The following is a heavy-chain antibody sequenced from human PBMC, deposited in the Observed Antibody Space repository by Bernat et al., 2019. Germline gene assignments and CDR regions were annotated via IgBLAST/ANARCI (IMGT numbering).Heavy chain of an antibody. Sequence: QVQLQQWGAGLLKPSETLSLICAVYGGSFSGYYWSWIRQPPGKGLEWIGEINHSGSTNYNPSLKSRVTISVDTSENQFSLKRSSVTAADTAVYYCALSIAAAAIDYWGQGTLVTVSS. J-gene: IGHJ4*02. V-gene: IGHV4-34*01. CDR1: GGSFSGYY. CDR2: INHSGST. CDR3: ALSIAAAAIDY. D-gene: IGHD6-13*01.